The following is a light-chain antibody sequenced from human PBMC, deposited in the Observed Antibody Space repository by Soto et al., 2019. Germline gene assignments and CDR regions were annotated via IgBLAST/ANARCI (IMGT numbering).Light chain of an antibody. CDR2: EVN. Sequence: QSALTQPASVSGSPGHSITISCTGYSGDVGTYNLVSWYQQHPDRAPKLIIYEVNKRPSGVSDRFSGSESGNAASLTISVLKAEDVGYYDCSKERESLLVGFGGGTKVTVL. J-gene: IGLJ2*01. V-gene: IGLV2-23*02. CDR1: SGDVGTYNL. CDR3: SKERESLLVG.